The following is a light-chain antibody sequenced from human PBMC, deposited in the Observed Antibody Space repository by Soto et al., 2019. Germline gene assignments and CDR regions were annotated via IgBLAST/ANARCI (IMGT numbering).Light chain of an antibody. V-gene: IGLV1-51*01. CDR2: DNN. Sequence: QSVLTQPPSVSAAPGQTVTISCSGRSSNIGNNYVSWYQQLPGTAPKLLIYDNNKRPSGIPDRFSGSKSGASATLGITGLQTGDESDYYCGTWYSSLSAVVFGGGTKLTVL. CDR1: SSNIGNNY. J-gene: IGLJ2*01. CDR3: GTWYSSLSAVV.